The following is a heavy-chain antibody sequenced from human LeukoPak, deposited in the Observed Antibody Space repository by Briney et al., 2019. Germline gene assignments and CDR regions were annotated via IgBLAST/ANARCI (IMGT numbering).Heavy chain of an antibody. Sequence: VASVKVSCKASGGTFNTYAINWVRQAPGQGLEWMGEIIPIFGTVNYAQKFQGRVTFIADKSTTTAYMELSSLRSEDTAVYYCARGPSWLSDYGGDYYYYYYMDVWGKGTTVTVSS. CDR1: GGTFNTYA. J-gene: IGHJ6*03. CDR2: IIPIFGTV. V-gene: IGHV1-69*06. CDR3: ARGPSWLSDYGGDYYYYYYMDV. D-gene: IGHD4-23*01.